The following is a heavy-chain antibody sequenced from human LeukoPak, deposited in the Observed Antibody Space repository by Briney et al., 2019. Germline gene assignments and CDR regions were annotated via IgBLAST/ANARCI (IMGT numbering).Heavy chain of an antibody. J-gene: IGHJ3*02. CDR1: GFTFSTYW. D-gene: IGHD3/OR15-3a*01. CDR2: INTDGSNT. Sequence: GGSLRLSCAASGFTFSTYWMHWVRQAPGKGLVWVSRINTDGSNTGYADSVKGRFTISRDNAKNTLYLQMNSLRAEDTAVYYCARAGTGSRNAFDIWGQGTMVTVSS. CDR3: ARAGTGSRNAFDI. V-gene: IGHV3-74*01.